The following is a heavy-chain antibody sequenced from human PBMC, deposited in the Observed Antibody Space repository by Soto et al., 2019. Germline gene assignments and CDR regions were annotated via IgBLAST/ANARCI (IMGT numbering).Heavy chain of an antibody. CDR1: GGSFSGYY. V-gene: IGHV4-34*01. CDR2: VNLGGNT. CDR3: ARTMTTVTTLGMDV. D-gene: IGHD4-4*01. J-gene: IGHJ6*02. Sequence: SETLSLTCSVYGGSFSGYYWSWIRQSPVKGLEWIGLVNLGGNTNYSPPLKSRATISIDVSKNQFSLSLTSPTAADSAVYFCARTMTTVTTLGMDVWGQGTTVTVSS.